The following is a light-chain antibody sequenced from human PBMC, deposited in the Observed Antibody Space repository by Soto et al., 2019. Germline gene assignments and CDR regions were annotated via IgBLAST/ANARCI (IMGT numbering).Light chain of an antibody. CDR2: AAS. CDR1: QSISSY. Sequence: DIQMTQSPSSLSTSVGDRVTITCRASQSISSYLNWYQQKPGKAPKLLIYAASSLHSGVPSRFSGSASGTDFTLTISSLQPEDFATYYCQQSFSASPFTFGQGTKLEIK. CDR3: QQSFSASPFT. V-gene: IGKV1-39*01. J-gene: IGKJ2*01.